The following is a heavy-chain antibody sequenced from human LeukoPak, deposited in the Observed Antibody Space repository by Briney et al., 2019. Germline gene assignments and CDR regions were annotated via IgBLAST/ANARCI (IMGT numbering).Heavy chain of an antibody. CDR1: GGSISSGVYY. CDR3: ARDPGQYCSSTSCLGY. CDR2: IYYSGST. V-gene: IGHV4-31*03. J-gene: IGHJ4*02. Sequence: SQTLSLTCTVSGGSISSGVYYWSWIRQHPGKGLEWIGYIYYSGSTYYNPSLKSRVTISVDTSKDQFSLKLSSVTAADTAVYYCARDPGQYCSSTSCLGYWGQGTLVTVSS. D-gene: IGHD2-2*01.